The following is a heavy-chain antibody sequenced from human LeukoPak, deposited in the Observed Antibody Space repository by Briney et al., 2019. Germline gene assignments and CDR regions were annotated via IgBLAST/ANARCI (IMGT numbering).Heavy chain of an antibody. D-gene: IGHD2-15*01. V-gene: IGHV4-34*01. CDR3: ARGGGSWNY. CDR1: GGSISGYY. CDR2: INHSGST. Sequence: SETLSLTCTVSGGSISGYYWSWIRQPPGKGLEWIGEINHSGSTNYNPSLKSRVTISVDTSKNQFSLKLSSVTAADTAVYYCARGGGSWNYWGQGTLVTVSS. J-gene: IGHJ4*02.